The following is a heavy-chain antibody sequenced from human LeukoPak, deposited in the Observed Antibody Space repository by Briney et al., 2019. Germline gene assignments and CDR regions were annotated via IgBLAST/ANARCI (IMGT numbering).Heavy chain of an antibody. V-gene: IGHV3-73*01. Sequence: GGSLKLSCAASGFTFSGSAMHWVRQASGKGLEWVGRIRSKANNYATAYAASVKGRFTISRDDSVNTAYLQINSLKTEDTAVYYCTRENFDYWGQGTLVTVSS. J-gene: IGHJ4*02. CDR3: TRENFDY. CDR1: GFTFSGSA. CDR2: IRSKANNYAT.